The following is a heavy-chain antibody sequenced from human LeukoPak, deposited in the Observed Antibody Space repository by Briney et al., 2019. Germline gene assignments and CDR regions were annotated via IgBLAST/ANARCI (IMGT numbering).Heavy chain of an antibody. D-gene: IGHD1-26*01. Sequence: SETLSLTCGVSGGSIRSTNWWSWVRQPPGQGLEWIGEISLSGQTNFNPSLNGRVTMSLDESRNQLSLKLTSVTAADTAIYYCSRGSGAFCPLGYWGQGTLVIVPP. CDR1: GGSIRSTNW. V-gene: IGHV4/OR15-8*02. CDR2: ISLSGQT. CDR3: SRGSGAFCPLGY. J-gene: IGHJ4*02.